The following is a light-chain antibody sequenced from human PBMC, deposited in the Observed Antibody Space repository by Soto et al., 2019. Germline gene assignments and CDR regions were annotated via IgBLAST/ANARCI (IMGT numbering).Light chain of an antibody. Sequence: QSGLTHPRSVSGSPGQSVTISCTGTSSNVGGYNYVSWYQHHPGKAPKLVIYDVYNRPSGVPDRSSGSKSDNTASLTISGLQAEDEADYYCCSYAGSNTFYVFGTGTKVTVL. V-gene: IGLV2-11*01. CDR1: SSNVGGYNY. CDR3: CSYAGSNTFYV. J-gene: IGLJ1*01. CDR2: DVY.